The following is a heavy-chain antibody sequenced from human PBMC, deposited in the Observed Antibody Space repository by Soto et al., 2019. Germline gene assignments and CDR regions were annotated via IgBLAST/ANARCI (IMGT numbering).Heavy chain of an antibody. CDR3: ASGGAGDFWSGYYYYYGMDV. CDR2: IYYSGST. V-gene: IGHV4-39*01. J-gene: IGHJ6*02. D-gene: IGHD3-3*01. Sequence: SETLSLTCTVSGGSISSSSYYWGWIRQPPGKGLEWIGSIYYSGSTYYNPSLKSRVTISVDTSKNQFSLKLSSVTAADTAVYYCASGGAGDFWSGYYYYYGMDVWGQGTTVTVSS. CDR1: GGSISSSSYY.